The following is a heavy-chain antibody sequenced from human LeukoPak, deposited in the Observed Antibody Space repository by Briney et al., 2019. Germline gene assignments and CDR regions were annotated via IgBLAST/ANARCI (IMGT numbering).Heavy chain of an antibody. CDR3: ARSRYDFWSGYTAYYFDY. CDR1: GGTFSSYA. D-gene: IGHD3-3*01. CDR2: IIPIFGTA. Sequence: GASVKVSCKASGGTFSSYAISWVRQAPGQGLEWMGGIIPIFGTANYAQKFQGRVTITADESTSTAYMELSSLRSEDTAVYYCARSRYDFWSGYTAYYFDYWGQGTLVTVSS. V-gene: IGHV1-69*13. J-gene: IGHJ4*02.